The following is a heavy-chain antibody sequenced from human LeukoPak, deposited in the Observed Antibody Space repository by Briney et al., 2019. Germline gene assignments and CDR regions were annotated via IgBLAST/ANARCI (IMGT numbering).Heavy chain of an antibody. V-gene: IGHV3-21*01. J-gene: IGHJ4*02. CDR3: ARVSSSWYDGAC. CDR1: GFTFSSYS. D-gene: IGHD6-13*01. Sequence: GGFLRLSCAASGFTFSSYSMTWVRQAPGKGLEWVSSISSSSSYIYYADSVKGRFTISRDNAKNSLYLQMNSLRAEDTAVYYCARVSSSWYDGACWGQGTLVTVSS. CDR2: ISSSSSYI.